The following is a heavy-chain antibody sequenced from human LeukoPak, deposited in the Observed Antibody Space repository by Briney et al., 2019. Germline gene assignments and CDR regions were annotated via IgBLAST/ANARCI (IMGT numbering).Heavy chain of an antibody. J-gene: IGHJ6*03. V-gene: IGHV3-23*01. CDR1: GFAFSFNA. CDR2: LTGSGGNT. D-gene: IGHD3-10*01. CDR3: VKFRGIQHYNYHMDV. Sequence: GGSLRLSCAASGFAFSFNAMTWVRQAPGKGLEWVSGLTGSGGNTYYADSVKGRFTISRDNSKNTLSLQMNSLRAEDAAVYYCVKFRGIQHYNYHMDVWGKGTTVTVSS.